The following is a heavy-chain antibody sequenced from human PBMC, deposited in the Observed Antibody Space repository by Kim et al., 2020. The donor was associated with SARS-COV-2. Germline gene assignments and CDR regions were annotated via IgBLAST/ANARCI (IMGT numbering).Heavy chain of an antibody. J-gene: IGHJ4*02. CDR1: GDSFSSDSYF. V-gene: IGHV4-39*01. Sequence: SETLSLTCTVSGDSFSSDSYFWGWIRQAPGKGLEWIGTTHHSGITYHNPSLKSRVTIFVDTSKNQLSLRLSSVTAADTAVYFCIRSKNTAGISWGRGTLV. D-gene: IGHD1-1*01. CDR3: IRSKNTAGIS. CDR2: THHSGIT.